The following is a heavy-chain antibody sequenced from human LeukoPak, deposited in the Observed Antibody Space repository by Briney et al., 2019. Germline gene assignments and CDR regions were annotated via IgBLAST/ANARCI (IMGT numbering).Heavy chain of an antibody. J-gene: IGHJ4*02. CDR2: INTNTGNP. CDR3: ASGPLRFLSLGAEKYYFDY. V-gene: IGHV7-4-1*02. D-gene: IGHD3-3*01. Sequence: ASVKVSCKASGYSFTKYAVNWARQAPGQGLEWMGWINTNTGNPTYAQGFTGRFVFSLDTSVSTAYLQISSLKAEDTAVYYCASGPLRFLSLGAEKYYFDYWGQGTLVTVSS. CDR1: GYSFTKYA.